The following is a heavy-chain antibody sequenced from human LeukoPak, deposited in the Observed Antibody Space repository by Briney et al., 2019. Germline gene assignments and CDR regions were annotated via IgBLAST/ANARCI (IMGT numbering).Heavy chain of an antibody. V-gene: IGHV1-2*02. CDR1: GYTFTGYY. Sequence: ASVKVSCKASGYTFTGYYMHWVRQAPGQGLECMGWINPNSGGTNYTQKFQGRVTFTRDTSISTAYMAMSRLRSDDTAVFYCARGSRYHDWLSPLDSWGQGTLVTVSS. CDR2: INPNSGGT. J-gene: IGHJ4*02. CDR3: ARGSRYHDWLSPLDS. D-gene: IGHD3-9*01.